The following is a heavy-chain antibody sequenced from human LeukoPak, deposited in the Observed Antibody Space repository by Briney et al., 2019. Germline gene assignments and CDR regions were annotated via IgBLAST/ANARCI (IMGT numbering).Heavy chain of an antibody. J-gene: IGHJ5*02. D-gene: IGHD3-22*01. CDR1: GFTFSSYG. Sequence: PGGSLRLSCAASGFTFSSYGVHWVRQAPGKGLEWVAVISYDGSNKYYADSVKGRFTISRDNSKNTLYLQMNSLRAEDTAVYYCARSVVAYPKGLNRDWFDPWGQGTLVTVSS. CDR2: ISYDGSNK. V-gene: IGHV3-30*03. CDR3: ARSVVAYPKGLNRDWFDP.